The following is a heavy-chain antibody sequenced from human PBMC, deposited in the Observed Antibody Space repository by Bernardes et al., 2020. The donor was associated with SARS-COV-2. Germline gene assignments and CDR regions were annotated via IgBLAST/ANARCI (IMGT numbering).Heavy chain of an antibody. CDR1: GFTFSNYV. CDR2: VWFDGSDI. J-gene: IGHJ4*02. CDR3: ARDLIDSWAYFDY. Sequence: PGGTLRLSCSAPGFTFSNYVMHWVRQSPGKGLEWVAHVWFDGSDIDYADSVKGRFTISRDNSKNTLFLQMNNLRAEDTAVYYCARDLIDSWAYFDYWGQGTLVTVSS. V-gene: IGHV3-33*01. D-gene: IGHD6-13*01.